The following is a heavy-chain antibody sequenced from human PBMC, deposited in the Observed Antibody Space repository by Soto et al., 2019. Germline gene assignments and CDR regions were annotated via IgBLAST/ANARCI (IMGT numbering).Heavy chain of an antibody. V-gene: IGHV3-48*03. CDR3: ARDYADYHFDY. Sequence: EVQLVESGGGLVQPGGSLRLSCAASGFTLSSYEMNWVRQAPGKGLEWVSYISRSGSTIYYADSVKGRFTISRDNAKSSLYPQMNSLRAEDTAVYYCARDYADYHFDYWGQGTLVTVSS. CDR2: ISRSGSTI. CDR1: GFTLSSYE. J-gene: IGHJ4*02. D-gene: IGHD4-17*01.